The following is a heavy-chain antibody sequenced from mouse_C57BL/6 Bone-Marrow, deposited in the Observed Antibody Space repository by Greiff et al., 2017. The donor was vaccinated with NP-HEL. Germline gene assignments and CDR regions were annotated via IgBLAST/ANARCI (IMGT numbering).Heavy chain of an antibody. CDR2: IYPGSGST. V-gene: IGHV1-55*01. CDR3: ARTEGDYVQFSY. Sequence: QVQLQQPGAELVKPGASVKMSCKASGYTFTSYWITWVKQRPGQGLEWIGDIYPGSGSTNYNEKFKSKATLTVDTSSSTAYMQLSSLTSEDSAVYYCARTEGDYVQFSYWGQGTLVTVSA. D-gene: IGHD2-13*01. CDR1: GYTFTSYW. J-gene: IGHJ3*01.